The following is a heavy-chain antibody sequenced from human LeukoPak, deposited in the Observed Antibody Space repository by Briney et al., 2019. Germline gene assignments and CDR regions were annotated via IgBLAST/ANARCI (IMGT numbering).Heavy chain of an antibody. V-gene: IGHV3-30*02. CDR1: GFTFSSYG. D-gene: IGHD5-24*01. J-gene: IGHJ4*02. CDR2: IRYDGSNK. Sequence: PGGSLRLSCAASGFTFSSYGMHWVRQAPGKGLEWVAFIRYDGSNKYYADSVKGRFTISGDNSKNTLYLQMNSLRAEDTAVYYCAKDGLQRGYFDYWGQGTLVTVSS. CDR3: AKDGLQRGYFDY.